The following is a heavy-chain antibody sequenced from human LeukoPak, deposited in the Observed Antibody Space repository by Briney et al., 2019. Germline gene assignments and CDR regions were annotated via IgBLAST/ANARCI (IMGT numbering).Heavy chain of an antibody. D-gene: IGHD6-19*01. Sequence: GESLKISCKTSGYNFTTYWIGWVRQMPGKGLEWMGIIYPGDFDTRYSPSFQGQVTISADKSISTAYLQWSSLKASDTAMYYCASLAVAGPFDAFDIWGQGTMVTVSS. J-gene: IGHJ3*02. CDR3: ASLAVAGPFDAFDI. CDR1: GYNFTTYW. CDR2: IYPGDFDT. V-gene: IGHV5-51*01.